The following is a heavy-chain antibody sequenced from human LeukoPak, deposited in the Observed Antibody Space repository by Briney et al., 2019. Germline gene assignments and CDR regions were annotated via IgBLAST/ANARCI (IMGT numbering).Heavy chain of an antibody. Sequence: PGGSLRLSCAASGFTFSDFWMHWVRQAPGKGLVWVSRINSGGTVTNYADSVKGRLTISRDNAKNTLYLQMNSLRAEDTAVYYCARDSSPTTGGYYMDVWGKGTTVTVSS. CDR3: ARDSSPTTGGYYMDV. CDR2: INSGGTVT. D-gene: IGHD1-14*01. V-gene: IGHV3-74*01. J-gene: IGHJ6*03. CDR1: GFTFSDFW.